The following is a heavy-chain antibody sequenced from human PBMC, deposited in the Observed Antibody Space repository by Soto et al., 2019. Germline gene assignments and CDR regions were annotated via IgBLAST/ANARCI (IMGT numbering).Heavy chain of an antibody. D-gene: IGHD6-13*01. CDR2: ISYDGSNK. CDR1: GFTFSSYG. J-gene: IGHJ4*02. V-gene: IGHV3-30*18. CDR3: AKGEEWYSSSWRTTSQIDY. Sequence: PGGSLRLSCAASGFTFSSYGMHWVRQAPGKGLEWVAVISYDGSNKYYADSVKGRFTISRDNSKNTLYLQMNSLRAEDTAVYYCAKGEEWYSSSWRTTSQIDYWGQGTLVTVSS.